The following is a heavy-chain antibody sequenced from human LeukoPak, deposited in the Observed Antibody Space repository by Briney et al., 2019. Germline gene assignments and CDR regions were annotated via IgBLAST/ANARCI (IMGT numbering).Heavy chain of an antibody. CDR1: GGTFSSYA. CDR3: ARWSIAARFDYYYGMDV. CDR2: IIPIFGTA. J-gene: IGHJ6*02. Sequence: ASVKVSCKASGGTFSSYAISWVRQAPGQGLEWMGGIIPIFGTANYAQKFQGRVTITADESTSTAYMELSSLRSEDTAVYYCARWSIAARFDYYYGMDVWGQGTTVTASS. V-gene: IGHV1-69*13. D-gene: IGHD6-6*01.